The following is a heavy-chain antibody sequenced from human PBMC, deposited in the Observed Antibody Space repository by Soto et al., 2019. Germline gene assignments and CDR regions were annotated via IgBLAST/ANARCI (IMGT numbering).Heavy chain of an antibody. CDR2: IYSGGST. J-gene: IGHJ4*02. Sequence: GGSLRLSCAASGFTVSSNYMSWVRQAPGKGLEWVSVIYSGGSTYYADSVKGRFTISRDNSKNTLYLQMNCLRAEDTAVYYCARDQYSSRSFACEYWGQGLLVTV. D-gene: IGHD6-19*01. V-gene: IGHV3-53*01. CDR1: GFTVSSNY. CDR3: ARDQYSSRSFACEY.